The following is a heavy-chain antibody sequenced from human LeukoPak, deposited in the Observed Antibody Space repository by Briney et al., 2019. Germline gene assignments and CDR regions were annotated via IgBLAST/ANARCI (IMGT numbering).Heavy chain of an antibody. CDR2: ISAYDGNT. Sequence: ASVKVSCKASGSTFTTFGISWVRQAPGQGLEWMGWISAYDGNTNYAQNLQDRVTMTTDTSTSTAFMELRSLRFDDTAGYYCARESASGSGSRWFDPWGQGTLVTVSS. CDR1: GSTFTTFG. J-gene: IGHJ5*02. CDR3: ARESASGSGSRWFDP. D-gene: IGHD3-10*01. V-gene: IGHV1-18*01.